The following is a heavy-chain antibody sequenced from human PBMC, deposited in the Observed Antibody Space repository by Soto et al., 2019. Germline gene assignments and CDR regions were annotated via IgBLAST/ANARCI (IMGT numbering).Heavy chain of an antibody. CDR3: ARGLGYCSGGSCYYFDY. J-gene: IGHJ4*02. CDR2: INHSGST. CDR1: GGSFSGYY. V-gene: IGHV4-34*01. D-gene: IGHD2-15*01. Sequence: SETLSLTCAVYGGSFSGYYWSWIRQPPGKGLEWIGEINHSGSTNYNPSLKSRVTISVDTSKNQFSLKLSSVTAADTAVYYCARGLGYCSGGSCYYFDYWGQGTLVTVSS.